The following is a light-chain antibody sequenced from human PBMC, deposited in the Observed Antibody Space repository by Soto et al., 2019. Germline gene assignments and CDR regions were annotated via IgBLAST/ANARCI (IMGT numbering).Light chain of an antibody. Sequence: IVLTQSPGTLSLSPGERATLSCRASQSVSSSYLAWYQQKPGQAPRLLIYGTSSRATAIPDRFSGSGSGTDFTLTISRLEPEDFAVYYCRQYGSSSWTFGQGTKV. CDR3: RQYGSSSWT. CDR1: QSVSSSY. J-gene: IGKJ1*01. V-gene: IGKV3-20*01. CDR2: GTS.